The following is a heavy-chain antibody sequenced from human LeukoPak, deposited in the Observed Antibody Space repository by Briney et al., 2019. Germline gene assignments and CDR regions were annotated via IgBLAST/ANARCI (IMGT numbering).Heavy chain of an antibody. CDR1: GYTFTSYY. V-gene: IGHV1-46*01. CDR2: INPSGGST. J-gene: IGHJ6*03. D-gene: IGHD4-17*01. CDR3: ASYYGDYVATQWGYYYMDD. Sequence: ASVKVSCKASGYTFTSYYMHWVRQAPGQGLEWMGIINPSGGSTSYAQKFQGRVTMTSDMSTSTVYMELSSLRSEDTAVYYCASYYGDYVATQWGYYYMDDWGKGATVTVSS.